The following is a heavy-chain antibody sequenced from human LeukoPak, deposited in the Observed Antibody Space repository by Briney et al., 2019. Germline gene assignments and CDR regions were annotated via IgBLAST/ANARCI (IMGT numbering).Heavy chain of an antibody. V-gene: IGHV1-2*02. CDR1: GYTFTGYY. CDR3: ARSLQWLVPGNWFDP. CDR2: INPNSGGT. Sequence: ASVKVSCKASGYTFTGYYMHWVRQAPGQGLEWMGWINPNSGGTNYAQKFQGRVTMTRDTSISTAYMELSRLRSDDTAVYYCARSLQWLVPGNWFDPWGQGTLVTVSS. D-gene: IGHD6-19*01. J-gene: IGHJ5*02.